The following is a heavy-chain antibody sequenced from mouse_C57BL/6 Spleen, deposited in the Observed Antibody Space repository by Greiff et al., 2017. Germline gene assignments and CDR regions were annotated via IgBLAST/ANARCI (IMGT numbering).Heavy chain of an antibody. V-gene: IGHV5-4*03. CDR2: ISDGGSYT. CDR1: GFTFSSYA. J-gene: IGHJ4*01. D-gene: IGHD2-2*01. CDR3: ARGGLPYAMDY. Sequence: EVKVVESGGGLVKPGGSLKLSCAASGFTFSSYAMSWVRQTPEKRLEWVATISDGGSYTYYPDNVKGRFTISRDNAKNNLYLQMSHLKSEDTAMYYCARGGLPYAMDYWGQGTSVTVSS.